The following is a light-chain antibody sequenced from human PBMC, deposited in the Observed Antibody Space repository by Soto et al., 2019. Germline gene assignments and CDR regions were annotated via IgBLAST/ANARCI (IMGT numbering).Light chain of an antibody. CDR2: EVT. J-gene: IGLJ1*01. CDR1: SSDVGGYDY. CDR3: SSLTSGSTRV. Sequence: QSVLTQPASVSGSPGQSITISCTGTSSDVGGYDYVSWYQQHPDKAPKLIIYEVTDRPSGVSSRFSGSKSGNTASLTISGLQAEDEADYYCSSLTSGSTRVFGTGNKVTVL. V-gene: IGLV2-14*01.